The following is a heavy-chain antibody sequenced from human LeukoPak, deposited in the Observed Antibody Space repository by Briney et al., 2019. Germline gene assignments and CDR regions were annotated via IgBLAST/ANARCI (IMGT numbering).Heavy chain of an antibody. V-gene: IGHV4-59*12. D-gene: IGHD5-18*01. CDR2: IYYSGST. J-gene: IGHJ4*02. CDR1: GGSISSYY. Sequence: SETLSLTCTVSGGSISSYYWSWIRQPPGKGLEWIGYIYYSGSTNYNPSLKSRVTISVDTSKNQFSLKLSSVTAADTAVYYCARGYGYSYGYRFDYWGQGTLVTVSS. CDR3: ARGYGYSYGYRFDY.